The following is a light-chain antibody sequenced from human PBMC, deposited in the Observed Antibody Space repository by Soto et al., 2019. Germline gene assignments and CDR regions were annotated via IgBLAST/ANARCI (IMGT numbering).Light chain of an antibody. CDR2: EVS. CDR1: STGVGGNNY. Sequence: QSALTQPPSASGSPGQSVTISCTGTSTGVGGNNYVSWYQQHPAKAPKLMIYEVSKRPSGVPDRFSVSKSGNTASLTVSGLQDEDEADYYCSSYAGSNNYVFGTGTKVTVL. J-gene: IGLJ1*01. V-gene: IGLV2-8*01. CDR3: SSYAGSNNYV.